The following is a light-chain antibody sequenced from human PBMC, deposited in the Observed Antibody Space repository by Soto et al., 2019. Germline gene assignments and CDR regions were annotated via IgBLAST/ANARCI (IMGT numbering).Light chain of an antibody. Sequence: DIQMTQSPSTLSASVGDRVTITCRASQSISTWLAWFQQKPGKAPDLLIYDASSLESGVPSRFSGSGSGTEFTLTISGLLPEDFATYYCQQLNSYPGTFGQGTKVDI. CDR3: QQLNSYPGT. CDR1: QSISTW. CDR2: DAS. J-gene: IGKJ1*01. V-gene: IGKV1-5*01.